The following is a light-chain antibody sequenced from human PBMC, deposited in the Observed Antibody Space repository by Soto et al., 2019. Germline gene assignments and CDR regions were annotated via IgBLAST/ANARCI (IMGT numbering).Light chain of an antibody. V-gene: IGKV3-15*01. CDR1: QNVLKD. CDR3: QQYDNWPWT. Sequence: VIAQYGDTLSLSPGGRATHSCRASQNVLKDYLAWYQQKPDQAPRLLIYGASTRAPGFPARFSGSGSGTDFTLTISSLQSEDFAVYYCQQYDNWPWTFGQGTKVDIK. CDR2: GAS. J-gene: IGKJ1*01.